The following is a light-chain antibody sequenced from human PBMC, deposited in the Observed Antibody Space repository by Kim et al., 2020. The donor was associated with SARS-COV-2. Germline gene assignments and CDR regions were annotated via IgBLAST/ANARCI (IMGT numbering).Light chain of an antibody. CDR1: SSDVGAYNY. J-gene: IGLJ2*01. Sequence: SVTTSCTGGSSDVGAYNYVSWYQQHPGKAPKLMIYEVNKRPSGVSDRFSGSKSGNTASLTVSGLQAEDEADYYCSSYAGSNNYVIFGGGTQLTVL. CDR2: EVN. CDR3: SSYAGSNNYVI. V-gene: IGLV2-8*01.